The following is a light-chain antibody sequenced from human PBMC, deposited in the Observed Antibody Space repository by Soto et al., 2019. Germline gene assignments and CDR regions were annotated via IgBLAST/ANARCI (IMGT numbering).Light chain of an antibody. CDR3: CSYAGSYTGV. CDR1: SSDVGGYNY. CDR2: DVS. J-gene: IGLJ3*02. Sequence: QSALTQPRSVSGSPGQSVTISCTGNSSDVGGYNYVSWYQQHPGKAPKLMIYDVSKRPSGVPDRFSGSKSGNTASLTISGLQAEDEADYYCCSYAGSYTGVFGGGTKVTVL. V-gene: IGLV2-11*01.